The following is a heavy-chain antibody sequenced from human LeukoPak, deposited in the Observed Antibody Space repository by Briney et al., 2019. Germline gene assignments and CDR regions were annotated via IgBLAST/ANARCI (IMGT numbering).Heavy chain of an antibody. CDR1: GFTFSSYA. Sequence: GSLRLSCAASGFTFSSYAMSWVRQAPGKGLEWVSAISGSGDSTYYADSVKGRFTISRDNSKNTLHLQMNSLRAEDTAVYYCAKDRARGGTTDFDYWGQGTLVTVSS. J-gene: IGHJ4*02. V-gene: IGHV3-23*01. CDR2: ISGSGDST. D-gene: IGHD1-7*01. CDR3: AKDRARGGTTDFDY.